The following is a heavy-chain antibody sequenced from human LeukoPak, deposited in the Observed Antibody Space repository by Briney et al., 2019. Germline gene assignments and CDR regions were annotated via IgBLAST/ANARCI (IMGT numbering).Heavy chain of an antibody. CDR1: GFTFSSYA. Sequence: PGGSLRLSCAASGFTFSSYAMSWIRQPPGKGLEWIGYIYYSGSTNYNPSLKSRVTISVDTSKNQFSLKLSSVTAADTAVYYCARGRRGYYDSSGYQPFASYYYYYYMDVWGKGTTVTVSS. CDR3: ARGRRGYYDSSGYQPFASYYYYYYMDV. CDR2: IYYSGST. D-gene: IGHD3-22*01. V-gene: IGHV4-59*01. J-gene: IGHJ6*03.